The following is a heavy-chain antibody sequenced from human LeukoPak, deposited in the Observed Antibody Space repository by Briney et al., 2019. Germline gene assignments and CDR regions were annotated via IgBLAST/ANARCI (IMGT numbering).Heavy chain of an antibody. Sequence: GGSLRLPCAASGFTFSSYEMNWVRQAPGKGLEWVSYISSSGSTIYYADSVKGRFTISRDNSKNTLYLQMNSLRPEDTAVYYCAREYEGYCSGGSCFRGTYNWFDPWGQGTLVTVSS. J-gene: IGHJ5*02. CDR1: GFTFSSYE. CDR2: ISSSGSTI. CDR3: AREYEGYCSGGSCFRGTYNWFDP. V-gene: IGHV3-48*03. D-gene: IGHD2-15*01.